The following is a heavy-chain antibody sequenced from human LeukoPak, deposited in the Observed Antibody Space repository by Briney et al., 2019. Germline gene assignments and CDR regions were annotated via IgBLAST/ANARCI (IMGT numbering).Heavy chain of an antibody. Sequence: SETLSLTCAVYGGSFSGYYWSWLRQPPGKGLEWIGEINHSGSTNYNPSLKSRVTISVDTSKNQFSLRLSSVTAADTAVYYCARGLGFLGRDGYNSLYYYYYYMDVWGKGTTVTVSS. D-gene: IGHD5-24*01. CDR2: INHSGST. V-gene: IGHV4-34*01. CDR3: ARGLGFLGRDGYNSLYYYYYYMDV. J-gene: IGHJ6*03. CDR1: GGSFSGYY.